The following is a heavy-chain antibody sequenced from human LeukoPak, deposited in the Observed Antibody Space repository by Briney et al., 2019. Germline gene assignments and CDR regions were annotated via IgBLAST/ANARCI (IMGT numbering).Heavy chain of an antibody. D-gene: IGHD5-24*01. Sequence: GGSLRLSCAASGFTFDDYAMHWVRQAPGKGLEWVSLISWDGGSTYYADSVKGRFTISRDNSKNSLYLQMNSLRAEDTALYYCAKDIGDGYNYGVVSNWGQGTRVTVSS. V-gene: IGHV3-43D*03. CDR2: ISWDGGST. CDR3: AKDIGDGYNYGVVSN. J-gene: IGHJ4*02. CDR1: GFTFDDYA.